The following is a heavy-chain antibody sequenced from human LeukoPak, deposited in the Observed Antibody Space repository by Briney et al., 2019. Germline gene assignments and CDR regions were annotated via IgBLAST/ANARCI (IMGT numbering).Heavy chain of an antibody. Sequence: GGSLRLPCAASGFSFSASAMHWVRQASGKGLEWVGRIRSKGNSYATEYGASVKGRFTISRDDSKNTAYLQMNSLKTEDTAVYYCARSDMGVVTAMWGQGTLVTVSS. CDR3: ARSDMGVVTAM. J-gene: IGHJ4*02. CDR2: IRSKGNSYAT. CDR1: GFSFSASA. V-gene: IGHV3-73*01. D-gene: IGHD2-21*02.